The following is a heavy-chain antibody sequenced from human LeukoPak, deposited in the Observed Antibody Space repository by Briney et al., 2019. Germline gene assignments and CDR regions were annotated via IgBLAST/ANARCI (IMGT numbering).Heavy chain of an antibody. J-gene: IGHJ4*02. CDR1: GFTFSSYS. CDR2: ISSSSSYI. D-gene: IGHD2-15*01. CDR3: ARDRTGELAAATMAY. Sequence: GGSLRLSCAASGFTFSSYSMNWVRQAPGKGLEWVSSISSSSSYIYYADSVKGRFTISRDNAKNSLYLQMNSLRAEDTAVYYCARDRTGELAAATMAYWGQGTLVTVSS. V-gene: IGHV3-21*01.